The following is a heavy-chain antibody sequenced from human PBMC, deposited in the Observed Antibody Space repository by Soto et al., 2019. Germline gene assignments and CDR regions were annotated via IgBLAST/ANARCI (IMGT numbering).Heavy chain of an antibody. J-gene: IGHJ4*02. V-gene: IGHV4-34*01. CDR3: AKIAARRFDY. Sequence: QVQLQQWGAGLLKPSETLSLTCAVYGGSFSGYYWSWIRQPPGKGLEWIGEINHSGSTNYNPSLKSRVTISVDTSKNQFSLKLSSVTAADTAVYYCAKIAARRFDYWGQGTLVTVPS. CDR1: GGSFSGYY. D-gene: IGHD6-6*01. CDR2: INHSGST.